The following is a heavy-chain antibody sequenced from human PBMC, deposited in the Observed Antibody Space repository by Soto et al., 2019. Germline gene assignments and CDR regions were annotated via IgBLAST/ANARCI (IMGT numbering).Heavy chain of an antibody. Sequence: QVQLVQSGAEVKKPGASVKVSCKASGYSFTSYGISWVRQAPGQGLEWLGWISPYNLNTNYAQKLQGRVTISADTSTNTAYMELRSLRSYDTAVYYCARGRGSASYYFNWGQGTLVTVSS. CDR1: GYSFTSYG. J-gene: IGHJ4*02. V-gene: IGHV1-18*01. CDR2: ISPYNLNT. CDR3: ARGRGSASYYFN. D-gene: IGHD3-10*01.